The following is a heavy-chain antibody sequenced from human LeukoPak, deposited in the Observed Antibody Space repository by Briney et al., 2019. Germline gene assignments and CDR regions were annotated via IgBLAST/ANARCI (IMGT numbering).Heavy chain of an antibody. V-gene: IGHV1-8*02. CDR1: GYSFSDYD. J-gene: IGHJ4*02. CDR3: ARGVSIRRYAWAY. D-gene: IGHD3-16*01. Sequence: ASVKVSCKASGYSFSDYDIIWVRQAAGQGLEWVGWVNPKSGSTAYAQKFQGRVTMTSSSSITTVYMELSSLRSDDSAVYYCARGVSIRRYAWAYWGQGTLVPVSS. CDR2: VNPKSGST.